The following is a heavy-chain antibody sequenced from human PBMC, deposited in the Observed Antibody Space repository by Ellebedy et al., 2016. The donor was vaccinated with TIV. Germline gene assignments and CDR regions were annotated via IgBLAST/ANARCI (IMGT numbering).Heavy chain of an antibody. D-gene: IGHD7-27*01. CDR3: ATNWVDAFDI. J-gene: IGHJ3*02. Sequence: AASVKVSCKASGYTFTSYDIHWARQATGQGLAWMGWMNPNSGNTGYAQKFQGRLTMTRNTSISTAYMELSSLRSEDTAVYYCATNWVDAFDIWGQGTMVTVSS. V-gene: IGHV1-8*01. CDR1: GYTFTSYD. CDR2: MNPNSGNT.